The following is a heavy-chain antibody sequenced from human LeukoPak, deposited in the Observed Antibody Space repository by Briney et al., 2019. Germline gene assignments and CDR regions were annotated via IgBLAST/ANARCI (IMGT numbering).Heavy chain of an antibody. D-gene: IGHD2-2*01. CDR2: LSGSDKYR. Sequence: GGSLRLSCAASGFIFSGYSMNWVRQAPGKGLEWVSSLSGSDKYRNYADSLKGRFTIYRDNAKNSLYLQMNSLRAEDTAVYYCAREPSGGYCSSSSCSRYFQHWGQGTLVTVS. J-gene: IGHJ1*01. CDR1: GFIFSGYS. V-gene: IGHV3-21*01. CDR3: AREPSGGYCSSSSCSRYFQH.